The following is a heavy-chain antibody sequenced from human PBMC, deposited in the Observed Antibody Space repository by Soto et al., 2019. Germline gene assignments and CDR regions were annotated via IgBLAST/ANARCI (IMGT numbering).Heavy chain of an antibody. CDR3: AKDMGGRDYGDYYSRPGVWN. Sequence: EVQLVESGGGLVQPGRSLRLSCAASGFTFDDYAMHWVRQAPGKGLEWVSGISWNSGSIGYADSVKGRVTISRDNAKNSLHLQMKSLRAEDTALYYCAKDMGGRDYGDYYSRPGVWNLGPGNLVTGFS. CDR1: GFTFDDYA. D-gene: IGHD4-17*01. J-gene: IGHJ4*01. V-gene: IGHV3-9*01. CDR2: ISWNSGSI.